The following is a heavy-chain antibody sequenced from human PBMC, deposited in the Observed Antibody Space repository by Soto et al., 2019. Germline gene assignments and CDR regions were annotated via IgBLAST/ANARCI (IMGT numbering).Heavy chain of an antibody. V-gene: IGHV1-3*01. CDR3: ARGAATPGIAAAGDIDY. D-gene: IGHD6-13*01. CDR1: GYTFTSYA. CDR2: INAGNGNT. J-gene: IGHJ4*02. Sequence: GASVKVSCKASGYTFTSYAMHWVRQAPGQRLEWMGWINAGNGNTKYSQKFQGRVTITRDTSASTAYMELSSLRSEDTAVYYCARGAATPGIAAAGDIDYWGQGTLVTVSS.